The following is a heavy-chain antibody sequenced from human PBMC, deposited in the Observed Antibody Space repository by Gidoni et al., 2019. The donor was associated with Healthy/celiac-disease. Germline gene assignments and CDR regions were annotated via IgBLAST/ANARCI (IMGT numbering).Heavy chain of an antibody. CDR2: IKQDGSEK. D-gene: IGHD3-10*01. V-gene: IGHV3-7*01. CDR1: GFTFSSYW. J-gene: IGHJ6*02. CDR3: ARGAVPAAIGLLWFGERNPYYYYGMDV. Sequence: EVQLVESGGGLVQPGGSLRLSCAASGFTFSSYWMSWVRQAPGQGLEWVANIKQDGSEKYYVDSVKGRFTISRDNAKNSLYLQMNSLRAEDTAVYYCARGAVPAAIGLLWFGERNPYYYYGMDVWGQGTTVTVSS.